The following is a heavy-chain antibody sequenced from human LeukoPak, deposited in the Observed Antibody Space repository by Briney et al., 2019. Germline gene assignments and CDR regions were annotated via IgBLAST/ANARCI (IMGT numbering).Heavy chain of an antibody. J-gene: IGHJ6*03. D-gene: IGHD1-26*01. CDR2: ITSSSSYI. CDR1: GFTFNSYN. CDR3: ARDPYSGNYGAYYYYYMDV. Sequence: GGSLRLPCAASGFTFNSYNMNWVRQAPGKGLEWVSSITSSSSYIYYADSVKGRFTISRDNAKNSLYLQMDSLRVEDTAEYYCARDPYSGNYGAYYYYYMDVWGKGTTVTVSS. V-gene: IGHV3-21*06.